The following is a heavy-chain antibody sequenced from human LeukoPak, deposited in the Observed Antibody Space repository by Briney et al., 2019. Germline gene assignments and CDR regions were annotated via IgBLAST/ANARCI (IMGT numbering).Heavy chain of an antibody. CDR2: IYYSGST. Sequence: PSETLSLTCTVSGGSISSYYWSWIRQPPGKGREGIGYIYYSGSTNYNPSLKSRVTISVDTSKNQFSLKLSSVTAADTAVYYCARDCDFWSGYSGFEPWFDPWGQGTLVTVSS. CDR1: GGSISSYY. V-gene: IGHV4-59*01. D-gene: IGHD3-3*01. CDR3: ARDCDFWSGYSGFEPWFDP. J-gene: IGHJ5*02.